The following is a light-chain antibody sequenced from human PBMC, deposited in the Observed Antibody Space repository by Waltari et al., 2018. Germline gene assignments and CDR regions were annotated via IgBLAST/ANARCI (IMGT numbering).Light chain of an antibody. J-gene: IGLJ3*02. CDR1: SRDVGGYNY. V-gene: IGLV2-14*01. CDR2: DVS. Sequence: QSALTQPASVSVSPGPSITISCTGTSRDVGGYNYVSWYQQHPGKAPNLMIYDVSKRPSGVSNRFSGSKSGNTASLTISGLQAEDEADYYCSSYTSSSTWVFGGGTKLTVL. CDR3: SSYTSSSTWV.